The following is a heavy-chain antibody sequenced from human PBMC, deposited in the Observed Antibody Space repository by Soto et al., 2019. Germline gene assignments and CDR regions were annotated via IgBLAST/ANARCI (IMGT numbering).Heavy chain of an antibody. Sequence: SETLSLTCGVSGGTIRSPDWWTWVRQPPGKGLEWIGEIFQSGSTNYTPSLESRVTISVDKSKNQFSLTLTSVTAADTAVYHCARTNYDYVWGSYRFDYWGQGTLVTVSS. CDR1: GGTIRSPDW. V-gene: IGHV4-4*02. CDR2: IFQSGST. J-gene: IGHJ4*02. D-gene: IGHD3-16*02. CDR3: ARTNYDYVWGSYRFDY.